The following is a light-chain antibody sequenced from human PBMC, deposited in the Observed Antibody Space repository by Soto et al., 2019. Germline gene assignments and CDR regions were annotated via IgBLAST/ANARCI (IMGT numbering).Light chain of an antibody. Sequence: QSVLTQPPSVSGAPGQRVTISCTGSSSNIGAGFDVHWYQQLPGTAPKLLIYNNNNRPSGVPDRFSGSKSGTSASLAIAGLQAEDEADYYCQSYDNSLSGSRVFGSGTQLTVL. V-gene: IGLV1-40*01. CDR3: QSYDNSLSGSRV. CDR2: NNN. J-gene: IGLJ7*01. CDR1: SSNIGAGFD.